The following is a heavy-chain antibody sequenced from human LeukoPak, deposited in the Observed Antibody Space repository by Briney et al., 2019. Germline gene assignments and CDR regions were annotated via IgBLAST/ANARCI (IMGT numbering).Heavy chain of an antibody. V-gene: IGHV1-69*04. Sequence: GASVKVSCKASGGTFSSYAISWVRQAPGQGLEWMGRIIPILGIANYAQKFQGRVTITADKSTSTAYMELSSLRSEDTAVYYCARAPPIVVVTAIQPNYYYYGMDVWGQGTTVTVSS. CDR3: ARAPPIVVVTAIQPNYYYYGMDV. J-gene: IGHJ6*02. D-gene: IGHD2-21*02. CDR2: IIPILGIA. CDR1: GGTFSSYA.